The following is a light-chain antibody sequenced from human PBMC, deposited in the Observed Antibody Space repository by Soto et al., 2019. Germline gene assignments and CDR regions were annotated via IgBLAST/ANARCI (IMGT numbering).Light chain of an antibody. V-gene: IGLV2-8*01. Sequence: QSVLTQTRSACGSPGQSCTISCTGTLSDVGRYNYVSWYQLHPGKVPKLLIYEVTKRPSGIPDRFSGSTSGNTASLTVSGLQAEDEADYYCRSFVGSNISVFGSGTNVTVL. CDR1: LSDVGRYNY. CDR3: RSFVGSNISV. J-gene: IGLJ1*01. CDR2: EVT.